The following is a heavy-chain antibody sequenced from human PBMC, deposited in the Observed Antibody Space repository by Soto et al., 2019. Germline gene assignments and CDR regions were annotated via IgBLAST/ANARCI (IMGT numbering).Heavy chain of an antibody. J-gene: IGHJ4*02. CDR2: IDWDDDK. CDR3: ARLYSSGWYDY. CDR1: GFSLSTSGMR. D-gene: IGHD6-19*01. Sequence: SAPTLVNPTHTLTLTCTFSGFSLSTSGMRVSWIRQSPGKALEWLARIDWDDDKFYSTSLMTRLTISKDTSKNQVVLTMTNMDPVDTATYYCARLYSSGWYDYWGQGTRVTVAS. V-gene: IGHV2-70*04.